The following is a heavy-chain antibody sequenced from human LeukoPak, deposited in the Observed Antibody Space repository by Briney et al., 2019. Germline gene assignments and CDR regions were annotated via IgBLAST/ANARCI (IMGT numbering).Heavy chain of an antibody. CDR1: EGTFSSYA. V-gene: IGHV1-69*04. D-gene: IGHD3-10*01. CDR3: ACGSGSYYSSDY. Sequence: GASVKVSCKASEGTFSSYAISWVRQAPRQGLEWMGRIIPILGIANYAQKFQGRVTITADKSTSTAYMELSSLRSEDTAVYYCACGSGSYYSSDYWGQGTLVTVSS. CDR2: IIPILGIA. J-gene: IGHJ4*02.